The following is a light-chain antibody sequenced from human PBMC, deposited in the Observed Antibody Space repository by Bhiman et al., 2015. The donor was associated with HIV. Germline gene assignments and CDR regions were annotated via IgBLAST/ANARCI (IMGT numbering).Light chain of an antibody. Sequence: QSALTQPASVSGSPGESITISCTGTKNDIGSYSYVSWYQQHPGKAPKLMIYDVIKRPSGVSNRFSGSKSGNTASLTISGLQAEDEADYYCSSYTSSSTLLFGGGTKLTVL. V-gene: IGLV2-14*03. CDR2: DVI. CDR1: KNDIGSYSY. CDR3: SSYTSSSTLL. J-gene: IGLJ2*01.